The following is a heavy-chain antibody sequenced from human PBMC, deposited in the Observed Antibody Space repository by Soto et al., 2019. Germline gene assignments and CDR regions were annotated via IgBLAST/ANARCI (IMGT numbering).Heavy chain of an antibody. V-gene: IGHV3-53*02. Sequence: EVQLVETGGGLIQPGGSLRLSCAVSGFTVRSNYMSWVRQAPGKGLEWVSIIYSSGNTYYADSVKGRFTMSRDTSNNTLFLQMSSLRAEDTAVYYCARVSSPCGYWGQGTLVTVSS. J-gene: IGHJ4*02. CDR3: ARVSSPCGY. D-gene: IGHD6-6*01. CDR2: IYSSGNT. CDR1: GFTVRSNY.